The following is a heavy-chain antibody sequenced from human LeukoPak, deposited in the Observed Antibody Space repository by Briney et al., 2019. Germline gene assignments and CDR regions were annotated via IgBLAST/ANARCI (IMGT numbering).Heavy chain of an antibody. V-gene: IGHV3-23*01. D-gene: IGHD6-13*01. CDR1: GFTFTSYA. Sequence: PGGSLRLSCAASGFTFTSYAMTWVRQAPGKGLEWVSSISGSGGTTYNADSVKGRFTISRDNSKNTLYLQMNSLRAEDTAVYYCAKKRLAAAGTLGYFDYWGQGTLVTVSS. J-gene: IGHJ4*02. CDR3: AKKRLAAAGTLGYFDY. CDR2: ISGSGGTT.